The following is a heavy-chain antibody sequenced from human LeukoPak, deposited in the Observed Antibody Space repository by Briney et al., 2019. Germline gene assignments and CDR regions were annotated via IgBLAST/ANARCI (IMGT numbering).Heavy chain of an antibody. CDR1: GYTFTGYY. J-gene: IGHJ4*02. Sequence: GASVKVSCKASGYTFTGYYMHWVRQAPGQGLEWMGWINPNSGGTNYAQKFQGRVTMTRDTSISTAYMEVSRLRSDDTAVYYCARGYLAIGGGRLGDYWGQGTLVTVSS. D-gene: IGHD2-15*01. V-gene: IGHV1-2*02. CDR3: ARGYLAIGGGRLGDY. CDR2: INPNSGGT.